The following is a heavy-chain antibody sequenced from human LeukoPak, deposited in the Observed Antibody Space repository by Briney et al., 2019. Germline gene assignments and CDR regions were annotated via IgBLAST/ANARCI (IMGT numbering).Heavy chain of an antibody. D-gene: IGHD6-13*01. V-gene: IGHV4-59*01. CDR1: GGSIINYD. J-gene: IGHJ4*02. CDR2: IYNIGST. CDR3: ARGGRGAAAGFDY. Sequence: KPSEPLSLTCTAPGGSIINYDWSWIRQPPAKGRGWRGYIYNIGSTNYMHSLKSRVTISVETSKKQFSLNMGAVTAADTPVYYSARGGRGAAAGFDYWGQGTLVTVSS.